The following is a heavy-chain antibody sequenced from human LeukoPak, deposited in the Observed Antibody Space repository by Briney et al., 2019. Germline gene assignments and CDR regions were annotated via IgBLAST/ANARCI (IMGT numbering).Heavy chain of an antibody. V-gene: IGHV3-30-3*01. CDR2: ISYDGINE. D-gene: IGHD3-16*02. Sequence: PGGSLRLSCAASGFTFSSYAMHWVRQAPGKGLEWVAGISYDGINEYYADSVEGRFTISRDNSKNTLYLQMNSLRAEDTAVYYCARISGSYRPFDYWGQGTLVTVSS. CDR1: GFTFSSYA. CDR3: ARISGSYRPFDY. J-gene: IGHJ4*02.